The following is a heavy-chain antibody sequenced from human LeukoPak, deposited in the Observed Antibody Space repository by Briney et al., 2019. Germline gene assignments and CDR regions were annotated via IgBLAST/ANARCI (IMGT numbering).Heavy chain of an antibody. D-gene: IGHD3-3*01. CDR1: GGSISRGGYY. J-gene: IGHJ4*02. CDR2: IYYSGST. V-gene: IGHV4-31*03. Sequence: PSETLSLTCTVSGGSISRGGYYWSWIRQHPGKGLEWIGYIYYSGSTYYNPSLKSRVTISVDTSKNQFSLKLSSVTAANTAVYYCARVRVYDFCLDYWGQGTLLTVSS. CDR3: ARVRVYDFCLDY.